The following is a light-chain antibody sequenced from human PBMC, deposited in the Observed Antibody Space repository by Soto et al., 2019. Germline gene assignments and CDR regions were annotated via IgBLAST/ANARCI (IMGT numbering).Light chain of an antibody. CDR3: QSYDSSLSGSGV. J-gene: IGLJ3*02. Sequence: QSVLTQPPSVSGAPGQRVTISCTGSSSNIGAGYDVHGYQQLPGTAPKLLIYGNSNRPSGVPDRFSGSKSGTSASLAITGLQAEDEADYYCQSYDSSLSGSGVFGGGTKLTV. CDR2: GNS. V-gene: IGLV1-40*01. CDR1: SSNIGAGYD.